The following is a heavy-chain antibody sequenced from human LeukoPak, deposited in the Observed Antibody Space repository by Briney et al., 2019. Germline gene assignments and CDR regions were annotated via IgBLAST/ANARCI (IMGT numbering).Heavy chain of an antibody. J-gene: IGHJ6*03. CDR1: GYTFTSYG. V-gene: IGHV1-18*01. Sequence: VASVKVSCKASGYTFTSYGISWVRQAPGQGLEWMGWISAYNGNTNYAQKLQGRVTMTTDTSTSTAYMELRSLRSEDTAVYYCARGGDSDSGSSSYYYYYYMDVWGKGTTVTVSS. CDR3: ARGGDSDSGSSSYYYYYYMDV. D-gene: IGHD1-26*01. CDR2: ISAYNGNT.